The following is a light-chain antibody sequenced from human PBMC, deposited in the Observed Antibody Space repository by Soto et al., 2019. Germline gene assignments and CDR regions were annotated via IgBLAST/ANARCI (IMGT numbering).Light chain of an antibody. CDR2: SNN. V-gene: IGLV1-44*01. Sequence: QSVLTQPTSASGTPGQRVTISCSGSSSNIGSNTVNWYQQLPGTAPKLLIYSNNQRPSGAPDRVSGSKSGTSASLAISGLQSEDEADYYCAAWDDRLNGYYVFGTGTKVTVL. J-gene: IGLJ1*01. CDR1: SSNIGSNT. CDR3: AAWDDRLNGYYV.